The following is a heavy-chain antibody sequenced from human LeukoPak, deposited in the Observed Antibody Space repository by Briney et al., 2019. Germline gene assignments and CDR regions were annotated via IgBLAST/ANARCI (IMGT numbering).Heavy chain of an antibody. Sequence: GGSLRPPCAASGFTFSSYAMSWVRQAPGKGLEWVSAISGSGGSTYYADSVKGRFTISRDNPKNTLYLQMNSLRAEDTAVYYCAKSPQSGFADYYYYMDVWGKGTTVTVSS. CDR2: ISGSGGST. CDR1: GFTFSSYA. V-gene: IGHV3-23*01. J-gene: IGHJ6*03. CDR3: AKSPQSGFADYYYYMDV. D-gene: IGHD3-3*01.